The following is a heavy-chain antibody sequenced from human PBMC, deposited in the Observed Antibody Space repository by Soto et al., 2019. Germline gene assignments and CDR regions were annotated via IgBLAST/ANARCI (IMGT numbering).Heavy chain of an antibody. CDR2: ISGGGHI. V-gene: IGHV3-23*01. J-gene: IGHJ4*02. Sequence: ESGGGLVQPGGSLRLSCAASGFTFSSHDMAWVRQAPGKGLEWVSGISGGGHIDYADSVKGRFTISRDESRNTLYLQMNSLRVEDTAVYYCVKGFWGDNWGQGALVTVSS. CDR3: VKGFWGDN. CDR1: GFTFSSHD. D-gene: IGHD3-16*01.